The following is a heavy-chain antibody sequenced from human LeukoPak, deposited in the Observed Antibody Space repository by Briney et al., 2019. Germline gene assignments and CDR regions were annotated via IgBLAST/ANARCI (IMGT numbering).Heavy chain of an antibody. CDR1: GFTFSSYA. CDR3: ANSPNYYDSSGIDY. D-gene: IGHD3-22*01. CDR2: ISGSGGST. J-gene: IGHJ4*02. V-gene: IGHV3-23*01. Sequence: GGSLRLSCAASGFTFSSYAMSWVRQAPGKGLEWVSAISGSGGSTYYADSVKGRFTISRDNSKNTLYLQMNSLRAEDTAVYYCANSPNYYDSSGIDYWGQGTLVTVSS.